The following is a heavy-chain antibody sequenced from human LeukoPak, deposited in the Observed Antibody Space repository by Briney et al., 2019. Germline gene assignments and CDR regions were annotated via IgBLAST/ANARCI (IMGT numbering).Heavy chain of an antibody. Sequence: GASVNLSCKASVYTFTCYYMHWVRQAPGQGLELVGWINPNSGGTNYAQKFQGRVTMTRDTSISTAYMELSRLRSDDTAVYYCARDETYYYDSSGYYQQIMPVYYFDYWGQGTLVTVSS. V-gene: IGHV1-2*02. J-gene: IGHJ4*02. CDR2: INPNSGGT. D-gene: IGHD3-22*01. CDR3: ARDETYYYDSSGYYQQIMPVYYFDY. CDR1: VYTFTCYY.